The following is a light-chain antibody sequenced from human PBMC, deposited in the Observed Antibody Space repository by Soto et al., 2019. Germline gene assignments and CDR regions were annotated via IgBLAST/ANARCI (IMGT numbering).Light chain of an antibody. V-gene: IGKV3-11*01. J-gene: IGKJ4*01. CDR3: QQYSSWLRS. Sequence: EVVLTQSPATLSLSPGEGASLSCRASQTVTNLAWYQHKPGQAPRLLIYHASTRATGIPARFSGSGSGTDFTLSISSPEPEDFAVYYCQQYSSWLRSFGGGTKVEIK. CDR2: HAS. CDR1: QTVTN.